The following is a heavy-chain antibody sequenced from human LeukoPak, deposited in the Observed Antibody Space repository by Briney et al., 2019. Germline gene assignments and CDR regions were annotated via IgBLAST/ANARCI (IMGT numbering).Heavy chain of an antibody. CDR2: IKQDGSEK. Sequence: GGSLRLSCAASGFTFSSYWMSWVRQAPGKGLEWVANIKQDGSEKYYVDSVKGRFTISRDNAKNSLYLQMNSLRAEDTAVYYCARDGDSSGWYGYYFDYWGQGTLVTVSS. CDR1: GFTFSSYW. D-gene: IGHD6-19*01. V-gene: IGHV3-7*03. J-gene: IGHJ4*02. CDR3: ARDGDSSGWYGYYFDY.